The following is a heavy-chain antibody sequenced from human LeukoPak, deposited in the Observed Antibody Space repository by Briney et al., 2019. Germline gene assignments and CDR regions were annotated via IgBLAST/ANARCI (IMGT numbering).Heavy chain of an antibody. CDR1: GASTSSRGYY. CDR2: IYHTGTT. V-gene: IGHV4-31*03. CDR3: AGDLDFASGYYLHY. J-gene: IGHJ4*02. Sequence: PSETLSLTCTISGASTSSRGYYWTWVRQHSGKGLEWTGYIYHTGTTYYNPSLRSRITISMGTSKNQFSLKMTSMTAADTAVYYCAGDLDFASGYYLHYWGQGSLVTVSS. D-gene: IGHD3-22*01.